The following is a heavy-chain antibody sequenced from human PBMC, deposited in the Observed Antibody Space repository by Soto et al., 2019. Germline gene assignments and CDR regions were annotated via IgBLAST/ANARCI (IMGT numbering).Heavy chain of an antibody. Sequence: GGSLRLSCAVPGGIFHGYGMHWVRQAPGKGLEWVAIIRFDGSNEEYADSVKGRFTISRDNSKNTLYLQMNTLGAEDTAVYYCVADGFGSGFFLQEFDTWAQGTLSPVSS. J-gene: IGHJ5*02. D-gene: IGHD3-10*01. CDR2: IRFDGSNE. V-gene: IGHV3-30*02. CDR1: GGIFHGYG. CDR3: VADGFGSGFFLQEFDT.